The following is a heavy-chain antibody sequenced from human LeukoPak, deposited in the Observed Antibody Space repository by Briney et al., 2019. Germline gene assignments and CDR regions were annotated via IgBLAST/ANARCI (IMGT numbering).Heavy chain of an antibody. J-gene: IGHJ3*01. CDR3: AKDRDSGTYYPYAYDV. V-gene: IGHV3-23*01. D-gene: IGHD1-26*01. CDR2: ISGSGGST. CDR1: GFTFSNYA. Sequence: GGSLRLSCAASGFTFSNYAMSWVRQAPGKGLEWVSTISGSGGSTYYADSVKGRFTISRDNSKNTLYLRMNSLRAEDTAVYYCAKDRDSGTYYPYAYDVWGQGTMVTVSS.